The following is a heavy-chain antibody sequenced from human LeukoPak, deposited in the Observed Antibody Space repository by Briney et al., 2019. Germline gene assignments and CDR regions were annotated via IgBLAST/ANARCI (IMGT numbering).Heavy chain of an antibody. D-gene: IGHD2-2*01. CDR1: GYTFTGYY. J-gene: IGHJ3*02. Sequence: RASVKVSCKASGYTFTGYYMHWVRQAPGQGLEWMGWINPNSGGTNYAQKFQGRVTMTRDTSISTAYMELSRLRSDDTAVYYCARGRGGYCSSTSCYVLAFDIWGQGTMVTVSS. CDR2: INPNSGGT. V-gene: IGHV1-2*02. CDR3: ARGRGGYCSSTSCYVLAFDI.